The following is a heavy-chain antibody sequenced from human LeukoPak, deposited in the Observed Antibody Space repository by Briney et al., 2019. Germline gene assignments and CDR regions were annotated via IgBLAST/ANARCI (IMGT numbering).Heavy chain of an antibody. V-gene: IGHV3-7*01. D-gene: IGHD3-22*01. CDR3: TTDLNHDSGG. Sequence: GGSLRLSCATSGFTFSGTWMTWVRQAPGKGLECVANIKPDGSEKSYLDSVKGRFTVYRDNAKTSVYLQMNNLRVEDAAIYYCTTDLNHDSGGWGQGTLVSVSS. J-gene: IGHJ4*02. CDR1: GFTFSGTW. CDR2: IKPDGSEK.